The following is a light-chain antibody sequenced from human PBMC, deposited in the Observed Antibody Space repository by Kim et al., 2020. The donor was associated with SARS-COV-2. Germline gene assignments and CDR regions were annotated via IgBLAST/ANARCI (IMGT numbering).Light chain of an antibody. Sequence: AGDRATLSCRASQCISSGYLAWYQQKPGQAPRDRIYGAARRATGIPDRFSGSGSGTDFTLTITRLEPEDFAVYYCQQYGSSPWITFGQGTRLEIK. CDR1: QCISSGY. CDR2: GAA. V-gene: IGKV3-20*01. J-gene: IGKJ5*01. CDR3: QQYGSSPWIT.